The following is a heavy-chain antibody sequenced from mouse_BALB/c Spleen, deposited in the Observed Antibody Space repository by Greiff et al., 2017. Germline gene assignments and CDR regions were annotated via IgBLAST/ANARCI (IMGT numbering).Heavy chain of an antibody. CDR3: ARAAYWDAMDY. CDR1: GYSITSGYY. Sequence: EVQLQESGPGLVKPSQSLSLTCSVTGYSITSGYYWNWIRQFPGNKLEWMGYISYDGSNNYNPSLKNRISITRDTSKNQFFLKLNSVTTEDTATYYCARAAYWDAMDYWGQGTSVTVSS. J-gene: IGHJ4*01. D-gene: IGHD2-10*01. CDR2: ISYDGSN. V-gene: IGHV3-6*02.